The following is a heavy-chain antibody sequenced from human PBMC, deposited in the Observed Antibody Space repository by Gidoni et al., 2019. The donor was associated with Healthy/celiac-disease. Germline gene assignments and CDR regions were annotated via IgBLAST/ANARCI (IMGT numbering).Heavy chain of an antibody. Sequence: EVQLVESGGGLVQPGGSLRLSCEASEFTFSSYWMHWVRRAPGKGLVWVSRINSDGSSTSYADSVKGRFTISRDNAKNTLYLQMNSLRAEDTAVYYCARYSGSTDAFDIWGQGTMVTVSS. CDR2: INSDGSST. CDR1: EFTFSSYW. CDR3: ARYSGSTDAFDI. V-gene: IGHV3-74*01. J-gene: IGHJ3*02. D-gene: IGHD1-26*01.